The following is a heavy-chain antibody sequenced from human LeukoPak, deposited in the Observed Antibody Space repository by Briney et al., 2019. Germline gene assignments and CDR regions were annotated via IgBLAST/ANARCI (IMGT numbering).Heavy chain of an antibody. J-gene: IGHJ6*03. Sequence: GGSLRLSCAASGLTISSNYMNWVRQAPGKGLEWVANIKQDGSEKYYVDSVKGRFTISRDNAKNSLYLQMNSLRAEDTAVYYCARDYSSGWWGYYYYYMDVWGKGTTVTVSS. CDR1: GLTISSNY. V-gene: IGHV3-7*01. CDR2: IKQDGSEK. CDR3: ARDYSSGWWGYYYYYMDV. D-gene: IGHD6-19*01.